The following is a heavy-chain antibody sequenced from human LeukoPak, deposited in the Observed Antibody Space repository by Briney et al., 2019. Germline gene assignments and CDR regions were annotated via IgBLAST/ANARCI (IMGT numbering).Heavy chain of an antibody. Sequence: GGSLRLSCAASGFTFSGYSLNWVRQAPGKGLEWVSSISSSSSYIYYADSVKGRFTISRDNAKNSLYLQMNSLKTEDTAVYYCTTDRAINEDDYGDYALGYWGQGTLVTVSS. J-gene: IGHJ4*02. CDR3: TTDRAINEDDYGDYALGY. CDR1: GFTFSGYS. CDR2: ISSSSSYI. V-gene: IGHV3-21*03. D-gene: IGHD4-17*01.